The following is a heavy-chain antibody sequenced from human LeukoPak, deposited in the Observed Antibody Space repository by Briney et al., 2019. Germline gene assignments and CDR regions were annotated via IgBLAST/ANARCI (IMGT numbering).Heavy chain of an antibody. J-gene: IGHJ6*03. V-gene: IGHV4-30-4*08. Sequence: SETLSLTCTVSGASISSGDFYWSWIRQLPGKGLEWIGYIYTSGSTNYNPSLKSRVTISVDTSKNQFSLKLSSVTAADTAVYYCARRTWVAAAEKGYYYYYMDVWGKGTTVTVSS. CDR1: GASISSGDFY. CDR2: IYTSGST. CDR3: ARRTWVAAAEKGYYYYYMDV. D-gene: IGHD6-13*01.